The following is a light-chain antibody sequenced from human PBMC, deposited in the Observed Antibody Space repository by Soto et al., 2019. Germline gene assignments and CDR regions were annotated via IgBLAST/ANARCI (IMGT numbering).Light chain of an antibody. CDR3: SSYVSSSTPYV. Sequence: QSVLTQPASVSGSPGQSITISCTGTSSDVGGYNYVSWYQQHPGKAPKLMIYDVSNRPSGVSNRFSGSKSGNTASLTISGLQAEDEANYYCSSYVSSSTPYVFGTGNKVTFL. CDR2: DVS. CDR1: SSDVGGYNY. J-gene: IGLJ1*01. V-gene: IGLV2-14*01.